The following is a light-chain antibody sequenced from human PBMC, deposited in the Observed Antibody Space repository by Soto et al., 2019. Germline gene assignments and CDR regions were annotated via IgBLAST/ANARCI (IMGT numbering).Light chain of an antibody. CDR2: EVT. CDR1: ASDVGSYNL. Sequence: QSVLSQPASVSGSPGQSITISCTGSASDVGSYNLVSWYQQHPGKAPKLVIYEVTKRPSGISSRFSGSESGITASLTISGLQAEDGGDYYCCSYAGARTYVLFGGGTKLTVL. J-gene: IGLJ3*02. CDR3: CSYAGARTYVL. V-gene: IGLV2-23*02.